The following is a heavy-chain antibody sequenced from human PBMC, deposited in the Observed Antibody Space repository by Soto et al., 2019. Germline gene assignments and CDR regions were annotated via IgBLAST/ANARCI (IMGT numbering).Heavy chain of an antibody. Sequence: EVQLLESGGGLVQPGGSLRLSCAASGFTFSSYAMSWVRQAPGKGLEWVSAISGSGGSTYYADSVKGRFTISRDNSKITLYLQMNSLRAEDTAVYYCAKSSGEQWLVQLDDAFDICGQVTMVTVSS. J-gene: IGHJ3*02. V-gene: IGHV3-23*01. CDR1: GFTFSSYA. D-gene: IGHD6-19*01. CDR2: ISGSGGST. CDR3: AKSSGEQWLVQLDDAFDI.